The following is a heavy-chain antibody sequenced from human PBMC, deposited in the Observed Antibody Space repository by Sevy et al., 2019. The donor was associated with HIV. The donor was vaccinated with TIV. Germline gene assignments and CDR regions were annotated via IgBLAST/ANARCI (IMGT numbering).Heavy chain of an antibody. J-gene: IGHJ4*02. Sequence: GGCLRLSCAASGVTIGSSVIHWVRQAPGKGLEWVALTRHAGAVIDYAKSVKGRFTLSADNAKNTVYVEMTSLSVEDSAIYHCAKEVGSSRSAGYLDYWGPGTPVTVSS. CDR2: TRHAGAVI. CDR3: AKEVGSSRSAGYLDY. CDR1: GVTIGSSV. D-gene: IGHD3-22*01. V-gene: IGHV3-30*02.